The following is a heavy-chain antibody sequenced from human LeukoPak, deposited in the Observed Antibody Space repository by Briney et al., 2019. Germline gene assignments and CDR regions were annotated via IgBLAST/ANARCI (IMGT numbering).Heavy chain of an antibody. CDR2: INHSGST. CDR1: GGSFSGYY. J-gene: IGHJ5*02. V-gene: IGHV4-34*01. CDR3: ARVKPRYSGSSRRGDNWFDP. Sequence: PSETLSLTCAVYGGSFSGYYWSWIRQPPGKGLEWIGEINHSGSTNYNPSLKSRVTISVDTSKNQFSLKLSSVTAADTAVYYCARVKPRYSGSSRRGDNWFDPWGQGTLVTVSS. D-gene: IGHD1-26*01.